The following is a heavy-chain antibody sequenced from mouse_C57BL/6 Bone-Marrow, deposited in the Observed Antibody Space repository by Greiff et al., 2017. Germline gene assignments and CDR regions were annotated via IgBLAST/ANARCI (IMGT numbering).Heavy chain of an antibody. CDR2: INPSSGYT. V-gene: IGHV1-4*01. Sequence: VQLQQSGAELARPGASVKMSCKASGYTFPSSTMHWVKQRPGQGLEWIGYINPSSGYTKYNQKFKDKATLTADNSSSPAYMQLSSLTSEDSAVYYCARGYSNYYYWGQGTTLAVSS. J-gene: IGHJ2*01. CDR1: GYTFPSST. D-gene: IGHD2-5*01. CDR3: ARGYSNYYY.